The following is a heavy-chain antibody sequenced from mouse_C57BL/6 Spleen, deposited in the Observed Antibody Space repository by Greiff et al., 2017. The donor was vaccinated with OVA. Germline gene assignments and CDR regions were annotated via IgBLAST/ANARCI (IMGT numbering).Heavy chain of an antibody. CDR2: INPNNGGT. CDR3: AREANWEDFDY. CDR1: GYKFNDYY. Sequence: EVQLQQSGPELVKPGASVKISCKASGYKFNDYYMNWVKPSHGKSLEWIGGINPNNGGTSYNLKVKGKATFTVDKSSSTAYIELRSLTSEDSAVYYCAREANWEDFDYWGQGTTLTVSA. D-gene: IGHD4-1*01. V-gene: IGHV1-26*01. J-gene: IGHJ2*01.